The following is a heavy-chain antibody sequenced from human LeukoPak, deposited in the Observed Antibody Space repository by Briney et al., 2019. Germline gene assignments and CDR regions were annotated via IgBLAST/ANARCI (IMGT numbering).Heavy chain of an antibody. CDR1: GYTFTSYG. J-gene: IGHJ4*02. Sequence: ASVKVSCKASGYTFTSYGISWVRQAPGQGLEWMGWISAYNGNTNYAQKLQGRVTMTTDTSTSTAYMELRSLRSYDTAVYYCARGPTYYDFWSGYYTEYYFDYWGQGTLVTVSS. V-gene: IGHV1-18*01. CDR2: ISAYNGNT. CDR3: ARGPTYYDFWSGYYTEYYFDY. D-gene: IGHD3-3*01.